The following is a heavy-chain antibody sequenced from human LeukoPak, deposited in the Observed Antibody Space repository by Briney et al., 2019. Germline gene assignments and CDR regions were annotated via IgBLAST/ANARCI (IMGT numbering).Heavy chain of an antibody. CDR3: AGARYDNSGYDPTRIDR. V-gene: IGHV4-59*01. CDR1: TGAITNYY. Sequence: PSETLSLTCTVSTGAITNYYWNWLLQLPGGGLEWIGFIYYVGNTNYKPSLRSRVTMSVDTSKNQFSLRLTSVTAADTAVYYCAGARYDNSGYDPTRIDRWGQGTLVTVSS. D-gene: IGHD3-22*01. J-gene: IGHJ5*02. CDR2: IYYVGNT.